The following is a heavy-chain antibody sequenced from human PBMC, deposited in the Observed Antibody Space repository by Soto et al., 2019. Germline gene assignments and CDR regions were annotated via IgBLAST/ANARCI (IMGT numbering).Heavy chain of an antibody. CDR3: AKTLSGGSYTDNRFDY. CDR1: GYTFNRHY. Sequence: ASVNVSCKASGYTFNRHYVHWVRQAPGQGLEWMRLINPNTGFTNDAQKLKGRNTLTGDTSTSTFYMEVSSLTFEDTALYYCAKTLSGGSYTDNRFDYWGQGTLVTVSS. V-gene: IGHV1-46*02. CDR2: INPNTGFT. J-gene: IGHJ4*02. D-gene: IGHD1-26*01.